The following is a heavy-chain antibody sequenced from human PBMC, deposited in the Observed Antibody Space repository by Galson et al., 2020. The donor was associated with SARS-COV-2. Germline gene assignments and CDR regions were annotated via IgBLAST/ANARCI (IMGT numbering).Heavy chain of an antibody. V-gene: IGHV3-74*01. Sequence: GESLKISCAASGFTISPYWMYWVRQPPGKGLEWISHIGRDGGTRLYADSVKGRFTISRDNAKNTLYLQMNSLRAEDTAVYYCVRDRGAPDSFDLWGQGTLVTVSS. CDR1: GFTISPYW. CDR3: VRDRGAPDSFDL. J-gene: IGHJ3*01. CDR2: IGRDGGTR.